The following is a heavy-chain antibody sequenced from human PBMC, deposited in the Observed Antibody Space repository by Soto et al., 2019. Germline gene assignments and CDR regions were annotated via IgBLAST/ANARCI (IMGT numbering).Heavy chain of an antibody. CDR2: ISSNGGST. D-gene: IGHD3-3*01. CDR1: GFTFSSYA. V-gene: IGHV3-64D*08. J-gene: IGHJ6*02. CDR3: VKTASTYYDFWSGYPQNYYYYGMDV. Sequence: GGSLRLSCSASGFTFSSYAMHWVRQAPGKGLEYVSAISSNGGSTYYADSVKGRFTISRDNSKNTLYLQMSSLRAEDTAVYYCVKTASTYYDFWSGYPQNYYYYGMDVWGQGTTVTVSS.